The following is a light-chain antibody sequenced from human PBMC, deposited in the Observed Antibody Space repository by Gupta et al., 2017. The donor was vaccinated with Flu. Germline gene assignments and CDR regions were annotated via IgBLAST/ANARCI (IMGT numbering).Light chain of an antibody. CDR3: QAWDSSTVV. J-gene: IGLJ1*01. CDR2: QDS. CDR1: KLGDKY. Sequence: SYELTHPPSVSVPPGQTASITCSGDKLGDKYACWYQQKPGQSPVLVIYQDSKRPSGIPERFSGSNSGNTATLTISGTQAMDEADYYCQAWDSSTVVFGTGTKVTVL. V-gene: IGLV3-1*01.